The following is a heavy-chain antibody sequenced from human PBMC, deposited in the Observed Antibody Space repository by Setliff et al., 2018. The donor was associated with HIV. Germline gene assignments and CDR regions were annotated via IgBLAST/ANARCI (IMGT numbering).Heavy chain of an antibody. D-gene: IGHD6-19*01. V-gene: IGHV3-30*02. Sequence: GSLRLSCAGLGFNFGGYGMHWVRQAPGKGLEWVAFIRYDDTYKYYADSLKGRFTISRDNSKNTLFLQMNSLRTEDTAVYYCAKNFYSSPWSPLDYWGQGTLVTVSS. CDR1: GFNFGGYG. CDR3: AKNFYSSPWSPLDY. J-gene: IGHJ4*02. CDR2: IRYDDTYK.